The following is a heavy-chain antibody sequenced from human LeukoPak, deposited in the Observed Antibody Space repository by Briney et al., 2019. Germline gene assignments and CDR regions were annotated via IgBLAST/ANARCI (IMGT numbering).Heavy chain of an antibody. V-gene: IGHV3-30-3*01. CDR2: ISYDGSNK. CDR3: ARDPETGYDFWSGYSRYYYYGMDV. D-gene: IGHD3-3*01. J-gene: IGHJ6*02. CDR1: GFTFSSYA. Sequence: PGGSLRLSCAASGFTFSSYAMHWVRQAPGKGLEWVAVISYDGSNKYYADSVKGRFTISRDNSKNTLYLQMNSLRAEDTAVYYCARDPETGYDFWSGYSRYYYYGMDVWGQGTTVTVSS.